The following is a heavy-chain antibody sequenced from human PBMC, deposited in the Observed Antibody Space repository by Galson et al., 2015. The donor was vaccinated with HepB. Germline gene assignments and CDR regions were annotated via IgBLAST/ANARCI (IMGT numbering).Heavy chain of an antibody. J-gene: IGHJ3*02. CDR2: IIPILRTP. CDR1: GGTFTNYA. D-gene: IGHD3-22*01. V-gene: IGHV1-69*05. CDR3: AREGHYYDSRGYYGVFDI. Sequence: SVKVSCKASGGTFTNYALSWVRQAPGQGLEWMGGIIPILRTPNYAQKFQGRVTISTDESTSTVYMELSSLRSEDTAFYYCAREGHYYDSRGYYGVFDIWGQGTMVTVSS.